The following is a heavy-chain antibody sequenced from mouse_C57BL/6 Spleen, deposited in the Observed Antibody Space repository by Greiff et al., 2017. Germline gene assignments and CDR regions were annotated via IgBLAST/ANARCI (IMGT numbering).Heavy chain of an antibody. CDR1: GYTFTSYW. J-gene: IGHJ4*01. V-gene: IGHV1-64*01. Sequence: QVHVKQSGAELVKPGASVKLSCKASGYTFTSYWMHWVKQRPGQGLEWIGMIHPNSGSTNYNEKFKSKATLTVDKSSSTAYMQLSSLTSEDSAVYYCARAGVFMDYWGQGTSVTVSS. CDR2: IHPNSGST. CDR3: ARAGVFMDY.